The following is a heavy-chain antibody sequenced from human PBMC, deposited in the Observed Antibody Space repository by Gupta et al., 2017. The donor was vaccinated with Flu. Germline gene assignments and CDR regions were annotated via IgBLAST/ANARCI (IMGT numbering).Heavy chain of an antibody. D-gene: IGHD3-10*01. V-gene: IGHV3-73*01. Sequence: CVASGFSFSGSAVHWVRQASGKGLEWVGRVRSKTDNYATTYAASVKGRFTISRDDSKNTASLQMNSLKTEDTAVYYCTSPSPGGLWGRGTLVTVSS. CDR2: VRSKTDNYAT. CDR3: TSPSPGGL. CDR1: GFSFSGSA. J-gene: IGHJ2*01.